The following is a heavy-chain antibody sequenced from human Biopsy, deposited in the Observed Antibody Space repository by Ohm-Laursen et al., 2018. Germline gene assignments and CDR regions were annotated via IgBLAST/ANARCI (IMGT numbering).Heavy chain of an antibody. Sequence: GTLSLTCTVSGGSFTGHYWTWIRQPPGQGLEWIGHISYTGYTSYNASLKSRVTISVDTSRNHFSLRLSSLTAADTAVYYCARGSNDFGGLYFPRWGQGTLLTVSS. D-gene: IGHD4-23*01. J-gene: IGHJ4*02. CDR1: GGSFTGHY. CDR2: ISYTGYT. CDR3: ARGSNDFGGLYFPR. V-gene: IGHV4-59*11.